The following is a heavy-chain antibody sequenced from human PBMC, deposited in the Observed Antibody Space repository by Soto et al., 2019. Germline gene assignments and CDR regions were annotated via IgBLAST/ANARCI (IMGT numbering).Heavy chain of an antibody. Sequence: SVKVSCKASGGTFSSYAISWVRQAPGQGLEWMGGIIPIFGTANYAQKFQGRVTITADESTSTAYMELSSLRSEDTAVYYCARDLGYSNGHPFDYWGQGTLVTVSS. V-gene: IGHV1-69*13. J-gene: IGHJ4*02. CDR2: IIPIFGTA. CDR3: ARDLGYSNGHPFDY. CDR1: GGTFSSYA. D-gene: IGHD4-4*01.